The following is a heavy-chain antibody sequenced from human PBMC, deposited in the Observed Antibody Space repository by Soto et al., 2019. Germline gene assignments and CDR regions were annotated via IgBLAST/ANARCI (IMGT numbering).Heavy chain of an antibody. Sequence: ASVKVSCKASGYIFTGYYIHWVRQAPGQGLEWVGWINPNSGATNYAQKFQGRVTMTRGTSISTAYMELSRLTSDDTAVYYCARDFVSTIGDFDYWGQGTLVTVSS. V-gene: IGHV1-2*02. J-gene: IGHJ4*02. CDR2: INPNSGAT. D-gene: IGHD3-16*01. CDR1: GYIFTGYY. CDR3: ARDFVSTIGDFDY.